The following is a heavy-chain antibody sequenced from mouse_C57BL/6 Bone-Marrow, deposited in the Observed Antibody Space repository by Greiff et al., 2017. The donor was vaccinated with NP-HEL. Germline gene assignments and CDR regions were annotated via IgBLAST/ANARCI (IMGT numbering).Heavy chain of an antibody. D-gene: IGHD2-10*02. CDR2: ILPGSGST. Sequence: VQLQQSGAELMKPGASVKLSCKATGYTFTGYWIEWVKQRPGHGLEWIGEILPGSGSTNYNEKFKGKATFTADTSSNTAYMQLSSLTTEDSAIYYCARFPYGNFGYYYAMDYWGQGTSVTVSS. J-gene: IGHJ4*01. V-gene: IGHV1-9*01. CDR1: GYTFTGYW. CDR3: ARFPYGNFGYYYAMDY.